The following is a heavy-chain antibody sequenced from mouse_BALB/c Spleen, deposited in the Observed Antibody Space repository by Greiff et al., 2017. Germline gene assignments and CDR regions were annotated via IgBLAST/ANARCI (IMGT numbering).Heavy chain of an antibody. CDR2: ISSGGSYT. CDR1: GFTFSSYT. J-gene: IGHJ1*01. Sequence: EVMLVESGGGLVKPGGSLKLSCAASGFTFSSYTMSWVRQTPEKRLEWVATISSGGSYTYYPDSVKGRFTISRDNAKNTLYLQMSSLKSEDTAMYYCTRVITTGWYFDVWGAGTTVTVSS. D-gene: IGHD2-4*01. V-gene: IGHV5-6-4*01. CDR3: TRVITTGWYFDV.